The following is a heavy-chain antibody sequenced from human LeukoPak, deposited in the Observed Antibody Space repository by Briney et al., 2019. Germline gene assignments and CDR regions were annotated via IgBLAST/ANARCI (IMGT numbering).Heavy chain of an antibody. Sequence: SVRGRFTSSRDNSKNTVYVQMNSLRAEDTAVYYCVRAGHGDARPYRYSMDVWGQGTTATVSS. CDR3: VRAGHGDARPYRYSMDV. D-gene: IGHD4-17*01. V-gene: IGHV3-30*07. J-gene: IGHJ6*02.